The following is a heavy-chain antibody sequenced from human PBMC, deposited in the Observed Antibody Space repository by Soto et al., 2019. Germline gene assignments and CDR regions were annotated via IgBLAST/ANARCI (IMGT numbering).Heavy chain of an antibody. D-gene: IGHD2-2*01. V-gene: IGHV5-51*01. J-gene: IGHJ5*02. Sequence: PGESLKISCQGSGYSFSNFWIGWVRQMPGKGLEWMGIIYPGDSDTRYSPSLKGQVTMSADNSISTAYLQWSSLKASDSAMYYCARQSSYSTSSFDPWGQGTLVTVSS. CDR2: IYPGDSDT. CDR1: GYSFSNFW. CDR3: ARQSSYSTSSFDP.